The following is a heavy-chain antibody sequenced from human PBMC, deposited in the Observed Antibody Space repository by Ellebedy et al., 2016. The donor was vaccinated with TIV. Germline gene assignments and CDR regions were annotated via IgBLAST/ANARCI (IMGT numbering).Heavy chain of an antibody. Sequence: GESLKIPCAASGLPFSEHAMSWVRQAPGKGLEWVSAITGSGGSTYSADSVKGRFTISRDNSKNTLYLQMNSLRVEDTGIYYCIYRPGVVPGASHNWGQGTLVTVSS. CDR1: GLPFSEHA. D-gene: IGHD2-2*01. J-gene: IGHJ4*02. V-gene: IGHV3-23*01. CDR3: IYRPGVVPGASHN. CDR2: ITGSGGST.